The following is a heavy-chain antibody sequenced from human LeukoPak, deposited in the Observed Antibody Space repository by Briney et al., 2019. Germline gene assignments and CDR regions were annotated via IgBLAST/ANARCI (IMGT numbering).Heavy chain of an antibody. D-gene: IGHD2/OR15-2a*01. Sequence: GASVKVSCKASGYTFTSYYMRWVRQAPGQGLEWMGIINPSGGSTSYAQKFQGRVTMTRDMSTSTVYLELSSLRSEDTAVYYCAFNSHTVDYWGQGTLVTVSS. V-gene: IGHV1-46*01. J-gene: IGHJ4*02. CDR1: GYTFTSYY. CDR2: INPSGGST. CDR3: AFNSHTVDY.